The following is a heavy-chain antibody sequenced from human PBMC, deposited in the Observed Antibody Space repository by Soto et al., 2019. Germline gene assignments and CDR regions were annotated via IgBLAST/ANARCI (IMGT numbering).Heavy chain of an antibody. D-gene: IGHD1-26*01. V-gene: IGHV4-31*03. CDR2: IYYSGST. J-gene: IGHJ4*02. CDR3: ARVTGVGADRYYFDY. Sequence: QMQLQESGPGLVKPSQTLSLTCTVSGGSISSGGYYWSWIRQHPGKGLEWIGYIYYSGSTYYNPSLKSRVTISVDTSKNQFSLKLSSVTAADTAVYYCARVTGVGADRYYFDYWGQGTLVTVSS. CDR1: GGSISSGGYY.